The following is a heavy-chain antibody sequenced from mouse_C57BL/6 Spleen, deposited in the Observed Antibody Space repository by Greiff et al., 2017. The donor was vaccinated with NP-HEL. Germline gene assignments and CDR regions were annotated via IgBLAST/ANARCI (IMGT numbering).Heavy chain of an antibody. D-gene: IGHD3-2*02. V-gene: IGHV1-55*01. CDR1: GYTFTSYW. CDR3: ARVGQLRSRAWFAY. J-gene: IGHJ3*01. Sequence: VKLQQPGAELVKPGASVKMSCKASGYTFTSYWITWVKQRPGQGLEWIGDIYPGSGSTNYNEKFKSKATLTVDTSSSTAYMQLSSLTSEDSAVYYCARVGQLRSRAWFAYWGQGTLVTVSA. CDR2: IYPGSGST.